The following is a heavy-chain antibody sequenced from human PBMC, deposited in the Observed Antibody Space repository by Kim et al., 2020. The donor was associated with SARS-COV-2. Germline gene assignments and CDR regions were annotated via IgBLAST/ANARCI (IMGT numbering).Heavy chain of an antibody. CDR3: ASSMQLAHPPDY. Sequence: GGSLRLSCAXSGFTFSSYGMHWVRQAPGKGLEWVAVIWYDGSNKYYADSVKGRFTISRDNSKNTLYLQMNSLRAEDTAVYYCASSMQLAHPPDYWGQGTLVTVSS. D-gene: IGHD6-13*01. J-gene: IGHJ4*02. V-gene: IGHV3-33*01. CDR1: GFTFSSYG. CDR2: IWYDGSNK.